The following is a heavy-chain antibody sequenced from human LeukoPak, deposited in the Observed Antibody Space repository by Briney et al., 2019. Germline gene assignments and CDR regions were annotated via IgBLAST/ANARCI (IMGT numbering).Heavy chain of an antibody. CDR3: ARRFNDFDY. V-gene: IGHV4-4*02. D-gene: IGHD3-16*01. CDR1: GGSISSSSW. J-gene: IGHJ4*01. CDR2: IYHTGPT. Sequence: SETLSLTCAVSGGSISSSSWWTWVRQPPGKGLEWIGEIYHTGPTNYNPSLKSRLTMSIDKSKSQFSLSLSSVTASDTAVYYCARRFNDFDYWGQGILVTVSS.